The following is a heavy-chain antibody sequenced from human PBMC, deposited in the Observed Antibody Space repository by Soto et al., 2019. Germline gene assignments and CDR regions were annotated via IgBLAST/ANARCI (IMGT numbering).Heavy chain of an antibody. CDR1: TSSFDMYS. Sequence: GCLVPTGAASTSSFDMYSMHCVRPPQREVLEWVSLISDDDSRTDYADSGKERFTISRDNAKNPLCRQLNGLRGEGTAIYYCTRGPRPSSVGTGAYWGQGTPVTVYS. J-gene: IGHJ4*02. D-gene: IGHD3-10*01. V-gene: IGHV3-74*01. CDR2: ISDDDSRT. CDR3: TRGPRPSSVGTGAY.